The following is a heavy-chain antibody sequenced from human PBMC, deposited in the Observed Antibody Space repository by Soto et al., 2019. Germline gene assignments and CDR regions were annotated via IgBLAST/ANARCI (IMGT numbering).Heavy chain of an antibody. CDR1: GYTFTSYG. CDR3: ARGAFGVVIIAGTNWFDP. D-gene: IGHD3-3*01. V-gene: IGHV1-18*01. J-gene: IGHJ5*02. CDR2: NSAYNGNT. Sequence: QVQLVQSGAEVKKPGASVKVSCKASGYTFTSYGISWVRQAPGQGLEWMGWNSAYNGNTNYAQKLQGRVTMTTDTPTSTAYMELRSLRSDDTAVYYCARGAFGVVIIAGTNWFDPWGQGTLVTVSS.